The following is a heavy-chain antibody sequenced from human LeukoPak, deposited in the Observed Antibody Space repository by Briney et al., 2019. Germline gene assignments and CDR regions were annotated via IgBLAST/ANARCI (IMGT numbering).Heavy chain of an antibody. CDR2: TYYVGST. D-gene: IGHD3-22*01. CDR3: ARGRYYYDTSGYVVWLDP. V-gene: IGHV4-39*01. CDR1: GGSISSSSYY. Sequence: SETLSLTCTVSGGSISSSSYYLDWIRQPPGKGLEWIGSTYYVGSTYYNPSLKSRVTVSVDTSKNQFSLKLSSVTAADTAVYYCARGRYYYDTSGYVVWLDPWGQGTLVTVSS. J-gene: IGHJ5*02.